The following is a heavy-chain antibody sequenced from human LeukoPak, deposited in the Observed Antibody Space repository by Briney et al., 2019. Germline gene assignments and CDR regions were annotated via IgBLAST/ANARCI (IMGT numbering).Heavy chain of an antibody. J-gene: IGHJ1*01. CDR3: AREGTVRELDY. Sequence: GASVKVSCTAPGYSFSDHYIHWVRQAPGQGLEWMGWISPHNGDTNYEQMFQGRLTLTRDTSISTVYMEVSRLRSDDAAVYYCAREGTVRELDYWGQGTLVTVSS. CDR1: GYSFSDHY. D-gene: IGHD3/OR15-3a*01. V-gene: IGHV1-2*02. CDR2: ISPHNGDT.